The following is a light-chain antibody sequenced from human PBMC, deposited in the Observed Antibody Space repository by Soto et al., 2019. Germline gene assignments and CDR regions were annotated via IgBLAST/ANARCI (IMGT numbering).Light chain of an antibody. CDR1: QSFSSE. V-gene: IGKV1-5*01. Sequence: DIQMTQSPSTLSASVGDRVTITCRASQSFSSELAWYQQKPGKAPTLLIFDVSNLQGGIPSRFSGSGSGTEFTLSISSLQPDDFGTYYCQQKRAFGQGTRVEIK. J-gene: IGKJ1*01. CDR3: QQKRA. CDR2: DVS.